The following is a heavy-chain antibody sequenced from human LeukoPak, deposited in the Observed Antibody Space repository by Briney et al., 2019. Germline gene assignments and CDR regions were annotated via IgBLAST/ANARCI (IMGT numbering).Heavy chain of an antibody. J-gene: IGHJ3*02. D-gene: IGHD5-18*01. CDR2: ISYDGSNK. CDR1: GFTFSSYA. CDR3: ARGFISRGYSYANDAFDI. V-gene: IGHV3-30*04. Sequence: GRSLRLSCAASGFTFSSYAMHWVRQAPGKGLEGVAVISYDGSNKYYADSVKGRFTISRDNSKNTLYLQMNSLRAEDTAVYYCARGFISRGYSYANDAFDIWGQGTMVTVSS.